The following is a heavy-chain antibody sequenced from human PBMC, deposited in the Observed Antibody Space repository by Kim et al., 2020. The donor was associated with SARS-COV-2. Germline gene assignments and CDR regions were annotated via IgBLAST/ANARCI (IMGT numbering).Heavy chain of an antibody. D-gene: IGHD4-17*01. CDR3: ATQGGTTVTTRAELDY. CDR1: GYTFITYS. CDR2: INAGNGNT. V-gene: IGHV1-3*01. J-gene: IGHJ4*02. Sequence: ASVKVSCKAFGYTFITYSIHWVRQAPGQRLEWMGWINAGNGNTKYSQKFQGRVTITRDTSESTAYMELSSLRSEDTAVYYCATQGGTTVTTRAELDYWGQGTLVTVSS.